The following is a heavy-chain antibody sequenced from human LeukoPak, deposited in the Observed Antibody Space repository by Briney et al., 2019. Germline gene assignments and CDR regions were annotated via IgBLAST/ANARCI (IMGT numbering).Heavy chain of an antibody. D-gene: IGHD3-16*01. V-gene: IGHV4-61*01. CDR2: IYYSGST. Sequence: PSETLSLTCTVSGGSVSSGSYYWSWIRQPPGKGLEWIGYIYYSGSTNYNPSLKSRVTISVDTSKNQFSLKLSSVTAADTAVYYCARLVPGEVPYYFDYWGQGTLVTVSS. CDR1: GGSVSSGSYY. CDR3: ARLVPGEVPYYFDY. J-gene: IGHJ4*02.